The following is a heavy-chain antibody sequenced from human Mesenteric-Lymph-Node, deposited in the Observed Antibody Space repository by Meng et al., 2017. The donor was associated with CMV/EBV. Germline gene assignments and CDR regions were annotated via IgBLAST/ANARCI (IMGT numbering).Heavy chain of an antibody. Sequence: GGSLRLSCAASRFTFRNYWMSWVRQAPGKGLEWVANIKQDGSEKYYVDSVKGRFTISRDNARDSLYLQMSSLRAEDTAVYYCATGHNYYPLGSQGIDYWGQGTLVTVSS. D-gene: IGHD3-10*01. CDR3: ATGHNYYPLGSQGIDY. CDR1: RFTFRNYW. CDR2: IKQDGSEK. J-gene: IGHJ4*02. V-gene: IGHV3-7*01.